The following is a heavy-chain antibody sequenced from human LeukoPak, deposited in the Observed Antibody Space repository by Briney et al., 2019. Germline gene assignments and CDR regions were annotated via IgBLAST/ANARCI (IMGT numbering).Heavy chain of an antibody. CDR2: ISWNSGSI. CDR1: GFTFDDYA. D-gene: IGHD6-19*01. CDR3: AKSYSSGWYKGGAFDI. V-gene: IGHV3-9*01. Sequence: GGSLRLSCAASGFTFDDYAMHWVRQAPGKGLEWVSGISWNSGSIGYADSVKGRFTISRDNAKNSLYLQMNSLRAEDTALYYCAKSYSSGWYKGGAFDIWGQGTMVTVYS. J-gene: IGHJ3*02.